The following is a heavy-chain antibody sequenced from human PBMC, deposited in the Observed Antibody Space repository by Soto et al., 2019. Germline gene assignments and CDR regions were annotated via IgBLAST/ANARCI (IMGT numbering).Heavy chain of an antibody. V-gene: IGHV1-69*13. D-gene: IGHD3-10*01. CDR1: GGTFSSYA. CDR2: IIPIFGTA. J-gene: IGHJ6*02. Sequence: GPSVKGSCKAAGGTFSSYAISWVRQAPGQGLEWMGGIIPIFGTANYAQKFEGRVTITADESTSTAYMELSSLRSEDTAVYYCESGAYYGSGSRSPYYYYCMDVWGQGTSVTVSS. CDR3: ESGAYYGSGSRSPYYYYCMDV.